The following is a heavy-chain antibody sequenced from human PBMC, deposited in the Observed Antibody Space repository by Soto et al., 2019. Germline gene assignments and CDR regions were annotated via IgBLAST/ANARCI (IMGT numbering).Heavy chain of an antibody. CDR3: VRDRSLSILRFLADILDV. D-gene: IGHD3-3*01. V-gene: IGHV3-30*03. CDR1: GFTFSSYG. CDR2: IAYDGSNK. J-gene: IGHJ6*02. Sequence: LRLSCAASGFTFSSYGRYWVRQAPGKGLEWVAAIAYDGSNKYHADSVKGRFTISRDNSKNTLYLQMNSLRVEDTAVYYCVRDRSLSILRFLADILDVWGQGTTVTVSS.